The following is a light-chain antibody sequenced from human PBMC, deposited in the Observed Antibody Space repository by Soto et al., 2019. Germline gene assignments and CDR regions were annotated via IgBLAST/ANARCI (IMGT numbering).Light chain of an antibody. J-gene: IGKJ4*01. V-gene: IGKV3-20*01. CDR3: QQYGSSPLT. CDR1: QSVSSSY. CDR2: GAS. Sequence: EMVLTQSPGTLSVSPGEIATLSCRASQSVSSSYLAWYQQKPSQAPRLLIYGASSRATGIPDRFSGSGSGTDFTLTISRLEPEDFAVYYCQQYGSSPLTFGGGTKVEIK.